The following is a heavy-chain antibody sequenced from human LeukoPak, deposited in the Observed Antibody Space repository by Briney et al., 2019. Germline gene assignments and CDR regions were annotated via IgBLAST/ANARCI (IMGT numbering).Heavy chain of an antibody. CDR3: ARDRMTGYCSSTSCYEGGYNWFDP. CDR2: IYHSGST. V-gene: IGHV4-38-2*02. J-gene: IGHJ5*02. D-gene: IGHD2-2*01. CDR1: GYSISSGYY. Sequence: SETLSLTCTVSGYSISSGYYWGWIRQPPGKGLEWIGSIYHSGSTYYNPSLKSRVTISVDTSKNQFSLKLSSVTAADTAVYYCARDRMTGYCSSTSCYEGGYNWFDPWGQGTLVTVSS.